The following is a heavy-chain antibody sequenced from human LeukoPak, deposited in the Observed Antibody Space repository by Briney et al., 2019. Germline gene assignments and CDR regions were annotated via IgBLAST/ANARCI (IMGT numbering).Heavy chain of an antibody. D-gene: IGHD6-19*01. CDR3: ARESLRQQWLVRREEYYYMDV. J-gene: IGHJ6*03. V-gene: IGHV4-61*02. Sequence: PSQTLSLTCTVSGDSISSGDYYWSGIRQPAWKGLEWIGRISSSGSTNYNPSLKSRVTISVDTSKNQFSLKLSSVTAADTAVYYCARESLRQQWLVRREEYYYMDVWGKGTTVTISS. CDR2: ISSSGST. CDR1: GDSISSGDYY.